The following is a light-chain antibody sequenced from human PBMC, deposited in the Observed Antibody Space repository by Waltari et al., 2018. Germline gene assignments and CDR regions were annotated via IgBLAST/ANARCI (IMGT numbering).Light chain of an antibody. Sequence: YVLTQPPSVSVDPGKTARLTCGGDTIGSKSVNWYQQKPGQAPVLVMFYDSDRPSEVAGRFSGSNSGNTATLTISWVEAGDEADYHCQVWDDVTDSGVFGGGTKLTVL. CDR2: YDS. CDR1: TIGSKS. J-gene: IGLJ3*02. V-gene: IGLV3-21*04. CDR3: QVWDDVTDSGV.